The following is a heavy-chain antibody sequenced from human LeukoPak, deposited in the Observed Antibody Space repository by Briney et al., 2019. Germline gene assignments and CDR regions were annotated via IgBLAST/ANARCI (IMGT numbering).Heavy chain of an antibody. CDR3: ARYYGDYVSYYFDY. CDR1: GFTVSSNY. J-gene: IGHJ4*02. Sequence: GGSLRLSCAASGFTVSSNYMSWVRQAPGKGLEWVSVIYSGGSTYYADSVKGRFTISRDNSKNTLYLQMNSLRAEDTAVYYCARYYGDYVSYYFDYWGQRTLVTVSS. CDR2: IYSGGST. D-gene: IGHD4-17*01. V-gene: IGHV3-53*01.